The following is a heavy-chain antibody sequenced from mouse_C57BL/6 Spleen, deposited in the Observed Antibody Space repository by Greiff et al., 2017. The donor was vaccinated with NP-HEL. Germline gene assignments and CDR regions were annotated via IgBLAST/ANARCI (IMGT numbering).Heavy chain of an antibody. Sequence: EVQGVESGGGLVQPGGSLKLSCAASGFTFSDYGMAWVRQAPRKGPEWVAFISNLAYSIYYADTVTGRFTISRENAKNTLYLEMSSLRSEDTAMYYCARQDYGNGSMDYWGQGTSVTVSS. CDR3: ARQDYGNGSMDY. V-gene: IGHV5-15*01. CDR2: ISNLAYSI. J-gene: IGHJ4*01. CDR1: GFTFSDYG. D-gene: IGHD1-1*01.